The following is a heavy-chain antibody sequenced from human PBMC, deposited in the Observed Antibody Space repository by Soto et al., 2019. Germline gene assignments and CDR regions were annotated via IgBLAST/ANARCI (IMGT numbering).Heavy chain of an antibody. J-gene: IGHJ4*02. D-gene: IGHD6-6*01. Sequence: GGSLRLSCAASGFTFSSYAMHWVRQAPGKGLEWVAVISYDGSNKYYADSVKGRFTISRDNSNNTLYLQMNSLRAEDTAVYYCARDLPRGRVAARPGLYWGQGTLVTVSS. V-gene: IGHV3-30-3*01. CDR1: GFTFSSYA. CDR3: ARDLPRGRVAARPGLY. CDR2: ISYDGSNK.